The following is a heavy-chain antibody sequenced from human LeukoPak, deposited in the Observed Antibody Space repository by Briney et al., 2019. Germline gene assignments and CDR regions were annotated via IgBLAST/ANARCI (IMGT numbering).Heavy chain of an antibody. CDR1: GYTFSIYA. V-gene: IGHV1-18*01. CDR2: ISADNGDT. Sequence: EASVTVSCKTSGYTFSIYAITWVRQAPGQGPEWMGWISADNGDTRSAEKVQGRLTMTTDTSTSTGYMELRSLTSDDTAVYYCARCALAAAAAGFDNWGQGTLVTVSS. CDR3: ARCALAAAAAGFDN. J-gene: IGHJ4*02. D-gene: IGHD6-13*01.